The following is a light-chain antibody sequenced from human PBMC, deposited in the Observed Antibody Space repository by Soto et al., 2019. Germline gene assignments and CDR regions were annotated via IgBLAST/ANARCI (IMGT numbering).Light chain of an antibody. CDR3: QQYDSLPIT. V-gene: IGKV1-33*01. Sequence: DIQLTQSPSSLPASVGDRVTITCQASQDISNYLNWYQQKPGKAPELLINDASNLEMGVPSRFSGVGSGTDFTFTISSLQPEDIATYFCQQYDSLPITFXQGTRLEIK. CDR1: QDISNY. CDR2: DAS. J-gene: IGKJ5*01.